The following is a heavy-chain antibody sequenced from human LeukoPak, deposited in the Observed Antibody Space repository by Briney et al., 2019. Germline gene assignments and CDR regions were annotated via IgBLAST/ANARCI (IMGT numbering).Heavy chain of an antibody. CDR1: GFTFSTYW. CDR3: AQRKGGRANNYYYNMDA. D-gene: IGHD4/OR15-4a*01. J-gene: IGHJ6*03. CDR2: ISGSGGST. Sequence: GGSLRLSCAASGFTFSTYWMSWVRQAPGKGLEWVSAISGSGGSTYYADSVKGRFTISRDNSKNTLYLQMNSLRAEDTAVYYCAQRKGGRANNYYYNMDAGGKGPPFAAS. V-gene: IGHV3-23*01.